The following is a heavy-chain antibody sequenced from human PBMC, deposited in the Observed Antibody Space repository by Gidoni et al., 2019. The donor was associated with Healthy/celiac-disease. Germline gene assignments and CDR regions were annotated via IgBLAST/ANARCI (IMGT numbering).Heavy chain of an antibody. J-gene: IGHJ4*02. CDR3: AKDGRRDGYNFRGFFWAFYFDY. Sequence: QVQLVESGGGVVQPGRSLRLSCAASGFTFSSYGMHWVRQAPGKGLEWVAVISYDGSNKYYADSVKGRFTISRDNSKNTLYLQMNSLRAEDTAVYYCAKDGRRDGYNFRGFFWAFYFDYWGQGTLVTVSS. D-gene: IGHD5-12*01. V-gene: IGHV3-30*18. CDR2: ISYDGSNK. CDR1: GFTFSSYG.